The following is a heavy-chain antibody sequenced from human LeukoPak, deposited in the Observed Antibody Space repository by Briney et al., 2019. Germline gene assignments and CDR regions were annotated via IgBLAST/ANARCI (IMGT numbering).Heavy chain of an antibody. D-gene: IGHD3-22*01. Sequence: PSETLSLTCTVSGGSITGSTYYWVWNRQRPGKGLVGIVSVIDSATTYYNPSLRSRVTVAMDPSKKQFSRRLRSVTAADTALYYCARHAYDSSGHRRDYYFDYWSQGTLVTVSS. V-gene: IGHV4-39*01. J-gene: IGHJ4*02. CDR3: ARHAYDSSGHRRDYYFDY. CDR1: GGSITGSTYY. CDR2: VIDSATT.